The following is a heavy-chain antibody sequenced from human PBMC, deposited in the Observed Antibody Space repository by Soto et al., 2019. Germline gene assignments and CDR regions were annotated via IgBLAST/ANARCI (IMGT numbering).Heavy chain of an antibody. J-gene: IGHJ6*02. Sequence: SETLSLTCTVSGGSISSGGYYWSWIRQHPGKGLEWIGYIYYSGSTYYNPSLKSRVTISVDTSKNQFSLKLSSVTAADTAVYYCARDPRVVVTATYYYYYGMDVWGQGTTVTVSS. CDR3: ARDPRVVVTATYYYYYGMDV. D-gene: IGHD2-21*02. V-gene: IGHV4-31*03. CDR1: GGSISSGGYY. CDR2: IYYSGST.